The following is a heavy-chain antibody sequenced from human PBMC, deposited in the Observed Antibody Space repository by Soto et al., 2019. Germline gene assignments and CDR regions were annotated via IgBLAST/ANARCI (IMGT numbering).Heavy chain of an antibody. CDR3: AKGEGSSSSRRGFRFGELNY. CDR1: GFTFSSYA. CDR2: ISGSGGST. V-gene: IGHV3-23*01. Sequence: EVQLLESGGGLVQPGGSLRLSCAASGFTFSSYAMSWVRQAPGKGLEWVSAISGSGGSTYYADSVKGRFTISRDNSKNPLYLQMNSLRAEDTAVYYCAKGEGSSSSRRGFRFGELNYWGQGTLVTVSS. J-gene: IGHJ4*02. D-gene: IGHD3-10*01.